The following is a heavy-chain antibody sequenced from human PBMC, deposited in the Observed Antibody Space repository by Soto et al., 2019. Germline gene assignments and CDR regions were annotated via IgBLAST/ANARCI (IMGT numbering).Heavy chain of an antibody. V-gene: IGHV4-31*03. D-gene: IGHD2-2*02. J-gene: IGHJ4*02. CDR2: IHYSGST. Sequence: QVQLQESGPGLVKPLQTLSLTCTVSGASISSGDYYWSWIRQHPGKGLERIGIIHYSGSTNYNPSHESRVNLSVDPARNQGSLKMSSVTAADTAVYYCARLKSDCGSVMCYKGWVDYWGQGTLVTVSS. CDR3: ARLKSDCGSVMCYKGWVDY. CDR1: GASISSGDYY.